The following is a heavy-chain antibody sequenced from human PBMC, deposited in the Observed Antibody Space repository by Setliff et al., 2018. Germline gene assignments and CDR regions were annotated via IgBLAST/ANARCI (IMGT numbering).Heavy chain of an antibody. J-gene: IGHJ3*01. CDR3: ASPRRDDLDTPFDAFDL. CDR1: GISITSGHY. CDR2: IYHRGRA. V-gene: IGHV4-38-2*01. D-gene: IGHD1-1*01. Sequence: SCDVSGISITSGHYWGWIRQPPGKGLEWIATIYHRGRAYYNPSLDSRVTISLDTSKNQYSLGLRSVTAADTAVYYCASPRRDDLDTPFDAFDLWGQGTKVTVS.